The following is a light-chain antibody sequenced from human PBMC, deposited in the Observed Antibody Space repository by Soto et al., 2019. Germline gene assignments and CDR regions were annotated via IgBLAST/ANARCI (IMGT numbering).Light chain of an antibody. CDR1: QNLLYSSNNKNY. CDR2: WAS. J-gene: IGKJ1*01. Sequence: DIVMTQSPDSLAVSLGERATINCKSSQNLLYSSNNKNYLAWYQQRPGQPPKLLIYWASTRESGVPDRFSGSGSGTDFTLTISSLQAEDVAVSYCQQYYSSPPGWTFGQGTKVEIK. V-gene: IGKV4-1*01. CDR3: QQYYSSPPGWT.